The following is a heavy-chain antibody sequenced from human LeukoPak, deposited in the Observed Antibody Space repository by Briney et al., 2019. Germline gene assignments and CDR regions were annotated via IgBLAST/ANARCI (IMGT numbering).Heavy chain of an antibody. D-gene: IGHD3-3*01. CDR1: GYTFTSYG. Sequence: ASVKVSCKASGYTFTSYGISWVRQAPGQGLEWMGWISAYNGNTNYAQKLQGRVTMTTDTSTSTAYMELRSLRSDDTAVYYCARRGYDFWSGYYVLDYWGQGTLVTVSS. V-gene: IGHV1-18*01. CDR2: ISAYNGNT. J-gene: IGHJ4*02. CDR3: ARRGYDFWSGYYVLDY.